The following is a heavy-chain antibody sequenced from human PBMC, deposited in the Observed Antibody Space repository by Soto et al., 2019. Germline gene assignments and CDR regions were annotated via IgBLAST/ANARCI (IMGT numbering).Heavy chain of an antibody. Sequence: GASVKVSCKASGYTFTSYYMHWVRQAPGQGLEWMGIINPSGGSTSYAQKFQGRVTMTRDTSTSTVYMELSSLRSEDTAVYYRARGHLSDPFLTGPYNWFDPWGQGTLVTVSS. CDR3: ARGHLSDPFLTGPYNWFDP. CDR2: INPSGGST. D-gene: IGHD3-9*01. CDR1: GYTFTSYY. V-gene: IGHV1-46*01. J-gene: IGHJ5*02.